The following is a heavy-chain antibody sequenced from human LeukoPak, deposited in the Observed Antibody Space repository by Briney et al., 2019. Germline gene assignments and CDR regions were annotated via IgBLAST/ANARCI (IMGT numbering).Heavy chain of an antibody. CDR1: GGTFSSYA. V-gene: IGHV1-69*13. Sequence: SVQVSCKASGGTFSSYAISWVRQAPGQGLEWMGGIIPIFGTANYAQKFQGRVTITADESTSTAHMELSSLRSEDTAVYYCARGTPHMTTVTKGFDYWGQGTLVTVSS. D-gene: IGHD4-17*01. J-gene: IGHJ4*02. CDR2: IIPIFGTA. CDR3: ARGTPHMTTVTKGFDY.